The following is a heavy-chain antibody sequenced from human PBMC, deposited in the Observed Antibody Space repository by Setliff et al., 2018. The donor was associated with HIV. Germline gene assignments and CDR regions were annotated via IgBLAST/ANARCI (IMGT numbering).Heavy chain of an antibody. Sequence: SETLSLTCTVSGGSISSYYWNWIRQPAGKGLEWVGRIYKSGSSNANPSLQSRITISVDTSKNQFSLKLSSVTAADTAVYYCTRTNPLAAPPFDFWGQGTLVTVSS. D-gene: IGHD6-13*01. V-gene: IGHV4-4*07. CDR1: GGSISSYY. J-gene: IGHJ4*02. CDR2: IYKSGSS. CDR3: TRTNPLAAPPFDF.